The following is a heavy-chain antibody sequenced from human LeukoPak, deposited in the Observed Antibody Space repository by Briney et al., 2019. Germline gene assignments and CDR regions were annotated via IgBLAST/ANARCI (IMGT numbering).Heavy chain of an antibody. CDR1: GFTFSSYA. J-gene: IGHJ4*02. CDR3: VVWGEDRSGHRFDF. D-gene: IGHD3-22*01. Sequence: GGSLRLSCAASGFTFSSYAMHWVRQAPGKGLEWVAVISYDGSNKYYADSVKGRFTISRDSAKNTLYLQMNGLRVEDTAVYYCVVWGEDRSGHRFDFWGQGTLVTVSS. CDR2: ISYDGSNK. V-gene: IGHV3-30-3*01.